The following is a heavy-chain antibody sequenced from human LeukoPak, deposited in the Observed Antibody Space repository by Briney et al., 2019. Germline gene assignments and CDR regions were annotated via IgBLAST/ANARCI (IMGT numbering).Heavy chain of an antibody. V-gene: IGHV4-59*12. CDR1: GGAITNYY. CDR2: IYHSGST. Sequence: SETLSLTCTVSGGAITNYYWSWIRQPPGKGLEWIGYIYHSGSTYYNPSLKSRVTISVVRSKNQFSLKLSSVTAADTAVYYCARDAHCSSTSCSLNWGQGTLVTVSS. D-gene: IGHD2-2*01. CDR3: ARDAHCSSTSCSLN. J-gene: IGHJ4*02.